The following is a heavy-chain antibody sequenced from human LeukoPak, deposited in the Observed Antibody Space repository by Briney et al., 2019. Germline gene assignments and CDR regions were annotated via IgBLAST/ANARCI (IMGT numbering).Heavy chain of an antibody. CDR1: EFYW. Sequence: PGGSLRLSCAASEFYWMHWVRQAPGKGLVWVSRINPDGSVTSYADSVKGRFTISRDNAKNSLYLQMNSLRAEDTAVYYCATALWFGELLYGGPDAFDIWGQGTMVTVSS. CDR2: INPDGSVT. CDR3: ATALWFGELLYGGPDAFDI. V-gene: IGHV3-74*01. D-gene: IGHD3-10*01. J-gene: IGHJ3*02.